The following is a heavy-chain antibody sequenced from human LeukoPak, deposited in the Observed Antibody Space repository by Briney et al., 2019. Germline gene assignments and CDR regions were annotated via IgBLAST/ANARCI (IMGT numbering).Heavy chain of an antibody. CDR1: GGSISSYY. J-gene: IGHJ4*02. Sequence: PSETLSLTCTVSGGSISSYYWSWIRQPPGKGLEWIGYIYYSGSTNYNPPLKSRVTISVDTSKNQFSLKLSSVTAADTAVYYCARVAVAGFDYWGQGTLVTVSS. D-gene: IGHD6-19*01. CDR3: ARVAVAGFDY. V-gene: IGHV4-59*01. CDR2: IYYSGST.